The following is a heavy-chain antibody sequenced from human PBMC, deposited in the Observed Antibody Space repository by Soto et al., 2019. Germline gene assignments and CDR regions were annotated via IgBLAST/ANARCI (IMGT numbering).Heavy chain of an antibody. CDR1: GFSLSTSGVG. Sequence: SGPTLVNPTQTLTLTCTFSGFSLSTSGVGVGWIRQPPGKALEWLALIFWDDDKRYSPSLKSRLTITKDTSKNQVVLSMTTMDPVDTATYYCAHTKSQTEFDYWGQGTRVTVSS. CDR3: AHTKSQTEFDY. V-gene: IGHV2-5*02. J-gene: IGHJ4*02. CDR2: IFWDDDK.